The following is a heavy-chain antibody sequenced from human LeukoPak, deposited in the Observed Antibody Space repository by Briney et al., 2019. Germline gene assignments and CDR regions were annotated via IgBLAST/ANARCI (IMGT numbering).Heavy chain of an antibody. CDR1: GGSISSGDYY. V-gene: IGHV4-30-4*01. CDR3: AREDYGDYGMDV. J-gene: IGHJ6*04. CDR2: IYYSGST. D-gene: IGHD4-17*01. Sequence: SETLSLTCTVSGGSISSGDYYWSWIRQPPGKGPEWIGYIYYSGSTYYNPSLKSRVTISVDTSKNQFSLKLSSVTAADTAVYYCAREDYGDYGMDVWGKGTTVTVSS.